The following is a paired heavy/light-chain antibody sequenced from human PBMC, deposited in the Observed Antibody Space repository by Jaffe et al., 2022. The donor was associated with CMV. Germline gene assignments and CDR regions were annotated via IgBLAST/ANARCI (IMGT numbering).Heavy chain of an antibody. J-gene: IGHJ4*02. Sequence: EVQLLESGGGLVQPGGSLRLSCAASGFTFSSYAMSWVRQAPGKGLEWVSSITTSGTSTFYADSVKGRFTISRDNSKNTLYLQMNSLRSEDTAVYFCAKVPRRIVVAGTVFDYWGQGTLVTVSS. CDR2: ITTSGTST. D-gene: IGHD6-19*01. CDR1: GFTFSSYA. V-gene: IGHV3-23*01. CDR3: AKVPRRIVVAGTVFDY.
Light chain of an antibody. CDR3: QQYNNWPLT. J-gene: IGKJ4*01. CDR1: QDVSSN. V-gene: IGKV3-15*01. CDR2: GAS. Sequence: EIVMTQSPATLSVSPGERATLSCRASQDVSSNLAWYQQKPGQAPRLLIYGASTRATAIPARFSGSGSGTEFTLTISSLQSEDFAVYYCQQYNNWPLTFGGGTKVEIK.